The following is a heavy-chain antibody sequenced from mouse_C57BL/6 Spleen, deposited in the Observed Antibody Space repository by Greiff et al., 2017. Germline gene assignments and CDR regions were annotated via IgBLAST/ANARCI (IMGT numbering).Heavy chain of an antibody. Sequence: EVQLQQSGAELVRPGASVKLSCTASGFNIKDYYMHWVKPRPEQGLEWIGRIDPEDGDTEYAPKFQGKATMTADTSSNTAYLQLSSLTSEDTAVYYCTTVYGSSYGYDAMDYWGQGTSVTVSS. CDR2: IDPEDGDT. D-gene: IGHD1-1*01. J-gene: IGHJ4*01. V-gene: IGHV14-1*01. CDR1: GFNIKDYY. CDR3: TTVYGSSYGYDAMDY.